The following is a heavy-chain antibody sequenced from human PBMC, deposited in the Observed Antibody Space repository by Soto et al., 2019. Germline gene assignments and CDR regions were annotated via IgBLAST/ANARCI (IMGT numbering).Heavy chain of an antibody. CDR1: GGIFTNNA. CDR3: ATGGHNDGYNFYHGMDV. V-gene: IGHV1-69*01. J-gene: IGHJ6*02. D-gene: IGHD5-18*01. CDR2: AIPLFDTA. Sequence: QVQVVQSGAEVKKPGSSVKVSCKVSGGIFTNNAISWVRQAPGQGLEWLGGAIPLFDTAYYAQIFRGRLRSSADGATTTAYMELSGLTSADTAVYFCATGGHNDGYNFYHGMDVCGQGTTVTVS.